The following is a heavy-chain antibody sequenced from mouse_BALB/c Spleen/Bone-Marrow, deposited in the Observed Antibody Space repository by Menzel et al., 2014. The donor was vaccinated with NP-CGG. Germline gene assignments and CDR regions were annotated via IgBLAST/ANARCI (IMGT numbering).Heavy chain of an antibody. V-gene: IGHV1S81*02. Sequence: QVQLQQSGAELVKPGASVKLSCRASGYTFTSYWMHWVKQRPGQGLEWIGEFNPSNGRTNYNEKFKSKATLTVDKSSSTAYMQLSSLTSEDSAVYYCARWLPFDYWGQGTTLTVSS. CDR3: ARWLPFDY. D-gene: IGHD2-2*01. CDR1: GYTFTSYW. J-gene: IGHJ2*01. CDR2: FNPSNGRT.